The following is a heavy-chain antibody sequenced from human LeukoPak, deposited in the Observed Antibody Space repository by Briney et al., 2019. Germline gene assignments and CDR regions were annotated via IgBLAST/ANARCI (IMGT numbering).Heavy chain of an antibody. CDR3: ARDQQSGVDTAMATYPYDAFDI. J-gene: IGHJ3*02. D-gene: IGHD5-18*01. CDR1: GFTVSSNH. Sequence: PGGSLRLSCAASGFTVSSNHMSWVRQAPGKGLEWVSVIYSGGSTYYADSVKGRFTISRDNSKNTLYLQMNSLRAEDTAVYYCARDQQSGVDTAMATYPYDAFDIWGQGTMVTVSS. V-gene: IGHV3-66*01. CDR2: IYSGGST.